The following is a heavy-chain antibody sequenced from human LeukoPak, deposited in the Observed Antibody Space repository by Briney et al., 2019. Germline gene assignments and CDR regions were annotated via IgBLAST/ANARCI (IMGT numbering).Heavy chain of an antibody. CDR1: GFTFSSYG. D-gene: IGHD3-10*02. V-gene: IGHV3-33*01. J-gene: IGHJ6*02. CDR2: IWYDGSNK. CDR3: ARESHVDYYYGMDV. Sequence: PGMFLRLSCAASGFTFSSYGMHWVRQAPGKGLEWVAVIWYDGSNKIYADSVKGRFTISRDNSKNTLHLQMNSLRAEDTAVYYCARESHVDYYYGMDVWGQGTTVTVS.